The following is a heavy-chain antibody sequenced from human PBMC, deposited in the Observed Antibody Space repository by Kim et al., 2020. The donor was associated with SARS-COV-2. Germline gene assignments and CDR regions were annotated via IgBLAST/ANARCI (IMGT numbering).Heavy chain of an antibody. Sequence: SVKVSCKASGGTFSSYAISWVRQAPGQGLEWMGGIIPIFGTANYAQKFQGRVTITADESTSTAYMELSSLRSEDTAVYYCALTVTYVDDAFDIWGQGTMVTVSS. V-gene: IGHV1-69*13. J-gene: IGHJ3*02. D-gene: IGHD4-17*01. CDR1: GGTFSSYA. CDR2: IIPIFGTA. CDR3: ALTVTYVDDAFDI.